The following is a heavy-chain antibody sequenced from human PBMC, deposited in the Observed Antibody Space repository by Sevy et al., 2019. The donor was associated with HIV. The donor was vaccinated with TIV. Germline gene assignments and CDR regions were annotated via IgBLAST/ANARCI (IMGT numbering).Heavy chain of an antibody. CDR3: ARVPTYYYGSATYFDS. Sequence: ASVKVSYKASGYTFSSNGITWVRQAPGQGLEWMGWIGLYNGNSNYAQKFRDRVTMTADTSTRTAYMELRSLRSDDTAVYYCARVPTYYYGSATYFDSWGQGSLVTVSS. V-gene: IGHV1-18*01. CDR1: GYTFSSNG. CDR2: IGLYNGNS. D-gene: IGHD3-10*01. J-gene: IGHJ4*02.